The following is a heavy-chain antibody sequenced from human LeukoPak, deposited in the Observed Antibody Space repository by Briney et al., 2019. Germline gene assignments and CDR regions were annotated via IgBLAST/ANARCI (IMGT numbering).Heavy chain of an antibody. CDR1: GVSISSYY. CDR3: ARDSGYDWYYNDYGMYV. Sequence: PSETLSLTCTVSGVSISSYYWSWIRQPPGKGLEWIWRIYTSGSTNYNPSLKSRVTMSVDTSKNQFSLKLSSVTAADTAVYYCARDSGYDWYYNDYGMYVCGQGTTVTVS. D-gene: IGHD5-12*01. V-gene: IGHV4-4*07. CDR2: IYTSGST. J-gene: IGHJ6*02.